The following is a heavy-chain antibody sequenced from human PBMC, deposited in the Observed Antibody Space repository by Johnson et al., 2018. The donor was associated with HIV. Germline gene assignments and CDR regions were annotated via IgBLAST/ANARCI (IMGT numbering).Heavy chain of an antibody. J-gene: IGHJ3*02. V-gene: IGHV3-23*04. Sequence: VQLVESGGGVVQPGRSLRLSCAASGFTFSSYAMSWVRQAPGKGLEWVSAISGGGGSTYYADSVKGRFTISRDNSKNTLYLQMNRLRAEDTAVYYCARDGGSTRGDAFDIWGQGTMVTVSS. CDR3: ARDGGSTRGDAFDI. D-gene: IGHD1-26*01. CDR2: ISGGGGST. CDR1: GFTFSSYA.